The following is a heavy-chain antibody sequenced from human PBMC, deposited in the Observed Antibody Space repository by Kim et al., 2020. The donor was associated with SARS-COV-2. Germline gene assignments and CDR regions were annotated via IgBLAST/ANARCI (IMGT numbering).Heavy chain of an antibody. Sequence: ASVKVSCKASGYRFSSYGINWVRQAPGQGLEWMGWISTYTGDTNYAQKFQGRVSMTTETSTSTAYMELRSLRSDDTAVYYCARDIVSMGVFDYWGQGTRVTVSS. D-gene: IGHD5-12*01. V-gene: IGHV1-18*01. CDR2: ISTYTGDT. J-gene: IGHJ4*02. CDR3: ARDIVSMGVFDY. CDR1: GYRFSSYG.